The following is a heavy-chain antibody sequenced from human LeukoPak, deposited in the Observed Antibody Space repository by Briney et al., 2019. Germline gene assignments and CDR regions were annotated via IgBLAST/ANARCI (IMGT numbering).Heavy chain of an antibody. Sequence: GGSLRLSCAASGFIFSRYWMSWVRQAPGKGLEWVANVKDDGSVKYYVDSVKGRFTISRDNAKNSVYLQMTSLRADDTAIYYCATSADSPGNSWGQGTLINLSS. CDR2: VKDDGSVK. CDR3: ATSADSPGNS. D-gene: IGHD4-23*01. J-gene: IGHJ4*02. CDR1: GFIFSRYW. V-gene: IGHV3-7*01.